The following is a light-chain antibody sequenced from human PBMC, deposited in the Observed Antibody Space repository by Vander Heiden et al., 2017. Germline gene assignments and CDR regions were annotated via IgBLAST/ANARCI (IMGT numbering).Light chain of an antibody. Sequence: IQLIQSPSSLSAFVGDRVTIPCRPSQSLSTWLSWLQQRRGRAPTLLIYESSRLQARVPSRFGGSGSAAEFPLTSTSLQAEDVSTYYCLQCNAYPYTFGQGTKLQIK. CDR2: ESS. CDR3: LQCNAYPYT. V-gene: IGKV1-5*03. J-gene: IGKJ2*01. CDR1: QSLSTW.